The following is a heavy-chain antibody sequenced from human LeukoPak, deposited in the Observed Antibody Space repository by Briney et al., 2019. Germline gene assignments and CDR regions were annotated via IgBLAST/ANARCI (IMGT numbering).Heavy chain of an antibody. CDR2: IFYSGNT. CDR1: GGSISSSSYY. D-gene: IGHD2-2*01. J-gene: IGHJ4*02. V-gene: IGHV4-39*01. Sequence: PSETLSLTCTVSGGSISSSSYYWGWIRQPPGKGLEWIGSIFYSGNTYYNPSLRSRVTIFVDTSKNQFSLKLSSVTAADTAVYYCARQYCSSFTCYGILGFYFDFWGQGTLVTVSS. CDR3: ARQYCSSFTCYGILGFYFDF.